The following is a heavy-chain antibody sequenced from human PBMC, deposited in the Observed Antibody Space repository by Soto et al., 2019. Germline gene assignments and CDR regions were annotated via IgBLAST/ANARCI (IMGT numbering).Heavy chain of an antibody. CDR2: ISGSGGST. CDR3: AKDSSSWYFFGGGGY. CDR1: GFTFSSYA. Sequence: EVQLLESGGGLVQPGGSLRLSCAASGFTFSSYAMSWVRQAPGKGLEWVSAISGSGGSTYYADSVKGRFTISRDNSKNTLYRQMNSLRAEDTAVYYCAKDSSSWYFFGGGGYWGQGTLVTVSS. D-gene: IGHD6-13*01. J-gene: IGHJ4*02. V-gene: IGHV3-23*01.